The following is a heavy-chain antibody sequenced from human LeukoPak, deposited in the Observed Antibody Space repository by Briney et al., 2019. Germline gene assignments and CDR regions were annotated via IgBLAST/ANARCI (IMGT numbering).Heavy chain of an antibody. CDR1: GYTFTSYG. J-gene: IGHJ6*02. D-gene: IGHD3-3*01. CDR2: MNPNSGNT. V-gene: IGHV1-8*01. Sequence: ASVKVSCKASGYTFTSYGINWVRQATGQGLEWMGWMNPNSGNTGYAQKFQGRVTTTRNTSISTAYMELSSLRSEDTAVYYCARGRITIFGVVIHGMDVWGQGTTVTVSS. CDR3: ARGRITIFGVVIHGMDV.